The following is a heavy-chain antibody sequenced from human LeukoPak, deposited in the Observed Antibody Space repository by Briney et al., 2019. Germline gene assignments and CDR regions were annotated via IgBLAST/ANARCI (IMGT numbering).Heavy chain of an antibody. Sequence: GGSLRLSCTTSGFTFADYALSWVRQAPGKGLQWVAFIRSKVSGGTTEYAASVKGRFTVSRDDSKSIAYLQMSSLKTEDTAVYYCTKCSGDSCYYYYMDVWGKGTTVTISS. J-gene: IGHJ6*03. CDR3: TKCSGDSCYYYYMDV. D-gene: IGHD2-15*01. CDR2: IRSKVSGGTT. V-gene: IGHV3-49*04. CDR1: GFTFADYA.